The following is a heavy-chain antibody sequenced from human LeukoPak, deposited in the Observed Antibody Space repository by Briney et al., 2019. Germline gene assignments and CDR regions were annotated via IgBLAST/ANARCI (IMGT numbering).Heavy chain of an antibody. J-gene: IGHJ4*02. D-gene: IGHD6-13*01. CDR2: TYYRSKWIN. Sequence: SQTLSLTCAISGDSVSTNSAGWNWIRQSPSRGLEWLGRTYYRSKWINDYAVSVKSRITVNPDTSKSHFSLQLNSVTPEDTAVYYCARGSRYSFDYWGQGTPVTVSS. CDR1: GDSVSTNSAG. V-gene: IGHV6-1*01. CDR3: ARGSRYSFDY.